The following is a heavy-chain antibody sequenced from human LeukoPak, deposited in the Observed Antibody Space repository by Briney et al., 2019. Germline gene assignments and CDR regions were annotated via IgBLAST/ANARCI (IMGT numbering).Heavy chain of an antibody. CDR1: GFSFSDYD. CDR2: IRSSGNTI. D-gene: IGHD2-21*02. V-gene: IGHV3-11*04. CDR3: AGGPRGDFVGY. Sequence: GGSLRLSCAASGFSFSDYDMSWIRQAPGKGLEWVSYIRSSGNTIYYADSMKGRFTISRDNAKNSLYLQMNSLRAEDTAVYYCAGGPRGDFVGYWGQGTLVTVSS. J-gene: IGHJ4*02.